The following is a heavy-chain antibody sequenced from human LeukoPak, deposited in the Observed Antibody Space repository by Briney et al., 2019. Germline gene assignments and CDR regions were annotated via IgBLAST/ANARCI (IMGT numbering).Heavy chain of an antibody. Sequence: GGSLRLSCAASGFTFSSYAMSWVRQAPGKGLEWVSAISGSGGSTYYADSVKCQFTISRDNSKSTLYLQMNRLRAEDTAVYYCAKPQTTLGPFDYWGQGTLVTVSS. J-gene: IGHJ4*02. CDR1: GFTFSSYA. CDR3: AKPQTTLGPFDY. V-gene: IGHV3-23*01. D-gene: IGHD1-7*01. CDR2: ISGSGGST.